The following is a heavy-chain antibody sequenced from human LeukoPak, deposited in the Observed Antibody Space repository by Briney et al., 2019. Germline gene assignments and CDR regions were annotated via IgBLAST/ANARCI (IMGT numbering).Heavy chain of an antibody. CDR1: GGSISSYY. CDR2: IFYSGST. D-gene: IGHD3-16*02. V-gene: IGHV4-59*01. CDR3: ARGLPPYDYVWGSYRYPNWFDP. J-gene: IGHJ5*02. Sequence: SETLSLTCTVSGGSISSYYWSWIRQPPGKGLEWIGYIFYSGSTSYNPSLKSRVTISVDTSKNQFSLKLSSVTAADTAVYYCARGLPPYDYVWGSYRYPNWFDPWGQGTLVTVSS.